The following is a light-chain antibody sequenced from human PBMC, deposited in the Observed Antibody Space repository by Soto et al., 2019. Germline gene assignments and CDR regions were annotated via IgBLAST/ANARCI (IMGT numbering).Light chain of an antibody. J-gene: IGKJ4*01. CDR2: DAS. Sequence: EVVLTQSPATLSLSPGETATLSCRASQSVSSYLAWYQQKPGQAPRLLIYDASKTATGIPARFSGSGSETDFTLTISSLEPEDFAVYYCQQRSGWPPSLTFGGGTKVEIK. CDR1: QSVSSY. V-gene: IGKV3-11*01. CDR3: QQRSGWPPSLT.